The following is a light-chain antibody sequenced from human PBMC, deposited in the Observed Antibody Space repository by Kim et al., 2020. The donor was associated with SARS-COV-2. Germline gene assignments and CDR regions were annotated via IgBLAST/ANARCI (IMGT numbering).Light chain of an antibody. Sequence: DIQMTQSPSSLAASVGDRVTIACRASQSISTYLNWYQQKPGKAPKLLIYAAASLQSGVPSRFSGSGSGTDYTLTISSPQPEDFSTYYCQQGYTTPITFGQGTRLEIK. CDR3: QQGYTTPIT. CDR1: QSISTY. CDR2: AAA. J-gene: IGKJ5*01. V-gene: IGKV1-39*01.